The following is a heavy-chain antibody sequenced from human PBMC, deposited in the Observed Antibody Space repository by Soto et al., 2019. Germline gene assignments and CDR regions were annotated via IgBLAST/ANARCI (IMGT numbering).Heavy chain of an antibody. J-gene: IGHJ6*02. CDR1: GFIFSGYG. Sequence: QVQLVESGGGVVQPGRSLRLSCAASGFIFSGYGMHWVRQAPDKGLERVAFIWNDGSNEYYADSVKGRFTISRDNCKNAFAFQTNSLRAEDTAVYYCARGSGHYYYETDVWGQGTTVTVSS. CDR3: ARGSGHYYYETDV. CDR2: IWNDGSNE. D-gene: IGHD3-10*01. V-gene: IGHV3-33*01.